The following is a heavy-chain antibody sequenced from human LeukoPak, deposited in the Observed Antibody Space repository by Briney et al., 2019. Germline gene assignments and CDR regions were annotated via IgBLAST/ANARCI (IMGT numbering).Heavy chain of an antibody. CDR1: GGSISSYY. V-gene: IGHV4-4*07. CDR2: IYTSGST. CDR3: ASAGYNWNDVSFDY. D-gene: IGHD1-20*01. J-gene: IGHJ4*02. Sequence: SETLSLTCTVSGGSISSYYWSWIRQPAGKGLEWIGRIYTSGSTNYNPSLKSRVTMSVDTSKNQFSLKLSSVTAADTAVYYCASAGYNWNDVSFDYWGQGTLVTVSS.